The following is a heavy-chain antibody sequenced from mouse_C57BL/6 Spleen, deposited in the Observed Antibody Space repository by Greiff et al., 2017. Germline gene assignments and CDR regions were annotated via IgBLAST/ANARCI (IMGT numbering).Heavy chain of an antibody. J-gene: IGHJ3*01. D-gene: IGHD5-1*01. CDR1: GYAFSSSW. CDR3: ARSEYPAD. V-gene: IGHV1-82*01. Sequence: QVQLQQSGPELVKPGASVKISCKASGYAFSSSWMNWVKQRPGKGLEWTGRRYPGDGDTNYNGKFKGKATLTADKSSSTAYMQLSSLTSEDSAVYFCARSEYPADWGQGTLVTVSA. CDR2: RYPGDGDT.